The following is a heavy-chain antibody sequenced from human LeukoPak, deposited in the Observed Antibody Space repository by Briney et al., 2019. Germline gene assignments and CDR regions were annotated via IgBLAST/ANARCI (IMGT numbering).Heavy chain of an antibody. D-gene: IGHD4-17*01. CDR3: ARGHYGLDF. CDR1: GFTFSEHY. CDR2: IDRSGTTT. Sequence: GGSLRLSCAASGFTFSEHYFSWIRQAPGKGLEWVSYIDRSGTTTYFADSVKGRFTISRDNAENSLYLQMNSLRADDTAMYYCARGHYGLDFWGQGVLVTVSS. J-gene: IGHJ4*02. V-gene: IGHV3-11*01.